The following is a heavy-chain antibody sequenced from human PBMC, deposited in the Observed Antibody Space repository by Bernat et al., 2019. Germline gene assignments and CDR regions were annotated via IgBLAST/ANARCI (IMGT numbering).Heavy chain of an antibody. Sequence: EVQLVESGGGLVQPGGSLRLSCAASGFSFSSYGMSWVRQAPGKGLEWVVNIKQDGSEKYYVDSVKGRFTISRDNAEKSLYLQMNSLRVVDTAVYYCARADGVPGTYYYYGMDVWGQGTTVTVSS. CDR1: GFSFSSYG. CDR2: IKQDGSEK. V-gene: IGHV3-7*01. D-gene: IGHD5-24*01. J-gene: IGHJ6*02. CDR3: ARADGVPGTYYYYGMDV.